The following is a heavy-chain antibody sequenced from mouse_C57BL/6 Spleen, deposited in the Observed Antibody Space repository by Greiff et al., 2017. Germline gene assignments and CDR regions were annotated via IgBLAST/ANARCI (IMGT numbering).Heavy chain of an antibody. D-gene: IGHD3-1*01. V-gene: IGHV5-17*01. J-gene: IGHJ1*03. CDR2: ISSGSSTI. CDR1: GFTFSDYG. Sequence: EVKLQESGGGLVKPGGSLKLSCAASGFTFSDYGMHWVRQAPEKGLEWVAYISSGSSTIYYADTVKGRFTISRDNAKNTLFLQMTSLRSEDTAMYYCARPGLLNWYFDVWGTGTTVTVSS. CDR3: ARPGLLNWYFDV.